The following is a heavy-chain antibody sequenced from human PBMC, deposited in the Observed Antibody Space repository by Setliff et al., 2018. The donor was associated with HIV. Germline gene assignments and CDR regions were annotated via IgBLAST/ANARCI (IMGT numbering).Heavy chain of an antibody. D-gene: IGHD1-26*01. V-gene: IGHV4-59*12. J-gene: IGHJ4*02. CDR1: GDSITHYY. CDR3: VRDCNSGYPDY. CDR2: IFDSENN. Sequence: SETLSLTCSVSGDSITHYYWNWIRQPPGKGLEWIGNIFDSENNNYNPSLKSRVSMSVDTSKNQFSRKLTSVTAADTAVYYCVRDCNSGYPDYWGQGTLVTVSS.